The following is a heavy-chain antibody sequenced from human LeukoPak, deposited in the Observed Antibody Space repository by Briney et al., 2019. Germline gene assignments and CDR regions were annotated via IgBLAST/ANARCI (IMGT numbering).Heavy chain of an antibody. J-gene: IGHJ4*02. V-gene: IGHV4-31*03. CDR2: IYYSGST. CDR1: GGSISSGGYY. D-gene: IGHD4-17*01. Sequence: SETLSLTCTVSGGSISSGGYYWSWIRQHPGKGLEWIGYIYYSGSTYYNPSLKSRVTISVDTPKNQFSLKLSSVTAADTAVYYCATAPVHDYGDYFDYWGQGTLVTVSS. CDR3: ATAPVHDYGDYFDY.